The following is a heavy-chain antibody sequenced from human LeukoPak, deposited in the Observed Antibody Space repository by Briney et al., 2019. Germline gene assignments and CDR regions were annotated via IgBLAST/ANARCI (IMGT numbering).Heavy chain of an antibody. V-gene: IGHV4-59*12. D-gene: IGHD1-26*01. Sequence: SETLSLTCTVSGGSISSYYWSWIRQPPGKGLEWIGYIYYSGSTSYNPSLKSRVTISVDTSKNQFSLKLSSVTAADTAVYYCATDSGSYVLDDWGQGTLVTVSS. CDR2: IYYSGST. CDR1: GGSISSYY. J-gene: IGHJ4*02. CDR3: ATDSGSYVLDD.